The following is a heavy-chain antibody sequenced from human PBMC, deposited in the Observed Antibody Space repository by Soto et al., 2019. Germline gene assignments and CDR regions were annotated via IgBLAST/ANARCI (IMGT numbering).Heavy chain of an antibody. Sequence: EVQLLESGGGLVQPGGSLRLSCAASGFTFSSYAMSWVRQAPGKGLEWVSAISGSGGSTYYADAVKGRFTISRDNHKHTLYLQLNSLRPEDTDIYYCAKDRFRDDYYGSGLLDYWGQGPLLTVSS. D-gene: IGHD3-10*01. CDR3: AKDRFRDDYYGSGLLDY. CDR2: ISGSGGST. CDR1: GFTFSSYA. V-gene: IGHV3-23*01. J-gene: IGHJ4*02.